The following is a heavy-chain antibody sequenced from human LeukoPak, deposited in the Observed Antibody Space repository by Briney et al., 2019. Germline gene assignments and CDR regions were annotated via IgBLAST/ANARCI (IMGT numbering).Heavy chain of an antibody. Sequence: GGSLRLSCAASGFTFSSYWMSWVRQAPGKGLEWVGFIRSKVSGGTTEYAASVKGRFTISRDDSKNIAYLQMNSLETDDTAVYYCSKGGHFDYWGQGTLVTVSS. CDR2: IRSKVSGGTT. CDR1: GFTFSSYW. V-gene: IGHV3-49*04. J-gene: IGHJ4*02. D-gene: IGHD2-15*01. CDR3: SKGGHFDY.